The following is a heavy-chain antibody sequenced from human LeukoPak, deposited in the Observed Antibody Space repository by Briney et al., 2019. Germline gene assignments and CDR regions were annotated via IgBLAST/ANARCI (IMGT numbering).Heavy chain of an antibody. J-gene: IGHJ4*02. CDR2: INHSGST. Sequence: SETLSLTCAVYGGSFSGYYWSWIRQPPGKGLEWIGEINHSGSTNYNPSLKSRVTISVDTSKNQFPLKLSSVTAADTAVYYCAREPMELRHYFDYWGQGTLVTVSS. CDR3: AREPMELRHYFDY. D-gene: IGHD1-7*01. CDR1: GGSFSGYY. V-gene: IGHV4-34*01.